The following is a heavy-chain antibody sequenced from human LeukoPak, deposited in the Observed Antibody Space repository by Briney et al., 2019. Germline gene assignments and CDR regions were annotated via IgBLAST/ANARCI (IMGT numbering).Heavy chain of an antibody. V-gene: IGHV4-34*01. CDR3: AREIRYFDWLFKRHDAFDI. D-gene: IGHD3-9*01. J-gene: IGHJ3*02. CDR1: GGSFSGYY. Sequence: TSETQSLTCAVYGGSFSGYYWSWIRQPPGKGLEWIGEINHSGSTNYNPSLKSRVTISVDTSKNQFSLKLSSVTAADTAVYYCAREIRYFDWLFKRHDAFDIWGQGTMVTVSS. CDR2: INHSGST.